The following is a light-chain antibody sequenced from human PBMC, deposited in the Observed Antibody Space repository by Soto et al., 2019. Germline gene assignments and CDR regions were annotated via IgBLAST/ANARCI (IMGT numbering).Light chain of an antibody. CDR2: SND. Sequence: QSVLTQPPSVSGTPGQRVTISCSGSSSNIGSNTVNWYQQLPGTAPKLLIYSNDQRPSGVPDRFSGSKSGTSASLAISGLQSEDEADYYCAAWDDTLNGWVFGGGTKLTFL. J-gene: IGLJ3*02. CDR1: SSNIGSNT. CDR3: AAWDDTLNGWV. V-gene: IGLV1-44*01.